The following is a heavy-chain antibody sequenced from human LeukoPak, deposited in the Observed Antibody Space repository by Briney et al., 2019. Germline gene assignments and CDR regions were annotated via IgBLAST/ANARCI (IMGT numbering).Heavy chain of an antibody. CDR3: ANEGPNFDY. V-gene: IGHV3-23*01. J-gene: IGHJ4*02. CDR2: ISSSGHSI. Sequence: PGGSLRLSCVASGFTFSSYAMSWVRQAPGKGLEWVSVISSSGHSIHYADPVKGRFTISRDNSKNTVYLQMNSLRAEDTAVYYCANEGPNFDYWGQGTLVTVSS. D-gene: IGHD2-8*01. CDR1: GFTFSSYA.